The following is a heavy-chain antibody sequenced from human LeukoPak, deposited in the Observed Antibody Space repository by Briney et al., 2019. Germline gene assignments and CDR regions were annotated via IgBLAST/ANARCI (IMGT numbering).Heavy chain of an antibody. CDR2: INPNSGGT. V-gene: IGHV1-2*06. CDR3: ARVGLYGGKLDY. D-gene: IGHD4-23*01. CDR1: GYTFTGYY. J-gene: IGHJ4*02. Sequence: GASVKVSCKASGYTFTGYYMHWVRQAPGQGLEWMGRINPNSGGTNYAQKVQGRVTMTRDTSISTAYMELSRLRSDDTAVYYCARVGLYGGKLDYWGQGTLVTVSS.